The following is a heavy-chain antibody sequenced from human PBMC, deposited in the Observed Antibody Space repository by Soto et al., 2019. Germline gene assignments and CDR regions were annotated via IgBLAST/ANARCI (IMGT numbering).Heavy chain of an antibody. J-gene: IGHJ5*02. V-gene: IGHV4-59*01. CDR1: GGSISSYY. CDR2: IYYSGST. Sequence: QVQLQESGPGLVKPSETLSLTCTVSGGSISSYYWSWIRQPPGKGLEWIGYIYYSGSTNYNPSLKSRVTLSVDTSKNQFSLKMSSVNAADTAVYYCARDRPYYDILTGYYFNWFDPWGQGTLVTVSS. D-gene: IGHD3-9*01. CDR3: ARDRPYYDILTGYYFNWFDP.